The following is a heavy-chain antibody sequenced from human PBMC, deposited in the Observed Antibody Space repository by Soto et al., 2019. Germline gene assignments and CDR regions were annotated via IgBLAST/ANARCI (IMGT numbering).Heavy chain of an antibody. Sequence: GGSLRLSCAASGFTFDDYGMSWVRQAPGKGLEWVSGINWNGGSTGYADSVKGRFTISRDNSKNSLYLQMNSLRAEYTALYYCARSARYDRRGYYSYWGQGTLVTVSS. V-gene: IGHV3-20*04. CDR2: INWNGGST. J-gene: IGHJ4*02. CDR1: GFTFDDYG. CDR3: ARSARYDRRGYYSY. D-gene: IGHD3-22*01.